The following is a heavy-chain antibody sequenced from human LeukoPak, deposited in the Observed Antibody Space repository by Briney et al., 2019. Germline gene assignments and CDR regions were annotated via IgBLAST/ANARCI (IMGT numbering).Heavy chain of an antibody. CDR2: IYYSGST. CDR3: ATSTPKFGFTEYFQH. D-gene: IGHD3-16*01. CDR1: GGSISSYY. V-gene: IGHV4-59*12. J-gene: IGHJ1*01. Sequence: SETLSLTCTVSGGSISSYYWSWIRQPPGKGLEWIGYIYYSGSTNYNPSLKSRVTISVDTSKNQFSLKLSSVTAADTAVYHCATSTPKFGFTEYFQHWGQGTLVTVSS.